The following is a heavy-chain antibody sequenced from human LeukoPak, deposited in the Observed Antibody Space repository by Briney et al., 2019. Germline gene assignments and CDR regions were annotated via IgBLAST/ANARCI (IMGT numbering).Heavy chain of an antibody. J-gene: IGHJ3*02. CDR1: GFTFDDYA. CDR2: ISWNSGSI. V-gene: IGHV3-9*01. Sequence: PGGSLRLSCAASGFTFDDYAMHWVRQAPGKGLEWVSGISWNSGSIGYADSVKGRFTISRDNAKNSLYLQMNSLRAEDTALYYCARESLPDAFDIWGQGTMVTVSS. CDR3: ARESLPDAFDI.